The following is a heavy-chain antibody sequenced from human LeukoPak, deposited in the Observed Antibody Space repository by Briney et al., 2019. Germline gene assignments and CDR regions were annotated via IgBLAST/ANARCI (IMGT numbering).Heavy chain of an antibody. CDR2: ISYDGSNK. J-gene: IGHJ4*02. CDR3: AKEKQLEPFDC. V-gene: IGHV3-30-3*01. Sequence: GRSLRLSCAASGFTFSSYAMHWVRQAPGKGLEWVAVISYDGSNKYYADSVKGRFSVSRDNSKNTLYLQMNSLRAEDTAVYYCAKEKQLEPFDCWGQGTLVTVSS. D-gene: IGHD1-1*01. CDR1: GFTFSSYA.